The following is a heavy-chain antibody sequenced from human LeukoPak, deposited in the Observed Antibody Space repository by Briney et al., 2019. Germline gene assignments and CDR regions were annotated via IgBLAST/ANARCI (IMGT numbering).Heavy chain of an antibody. CDR2: IKQDGSEK. Sequence: PGGSLRLSCAASGFTFSSYWMSWVRRAPGKGLEWVANIKQDGSEKYYVDSVKGRFTISRDNAKNSLYLQMNSLRAEDTAVYYCARESESSGSTFFDYWGQGTLVTVSS. CDR3: ARESESSGSTFFDY. D-gene: IGHD6-19*01. J-gene: IGHJ4*02. V-gene: IGHV3-7*01. CDR1: GFTFSSYW.